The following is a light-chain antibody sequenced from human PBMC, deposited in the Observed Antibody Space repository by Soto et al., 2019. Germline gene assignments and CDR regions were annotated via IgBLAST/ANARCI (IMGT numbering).Light chain of an antibody. V-gene: IGKV1-39*01. CDR1: QSISND. Sequence: DIQMTQSPSSLSASVGDRVTITCRASQSISNDLYWYQQKPGKAPKLLIYAACNLQGGVPSRFSGSGSGTDFTLTISSLQPEDFATYYCQQSYSTPPYTFGQGTRLEIK. J-gene: IGKJ2*01. CDR3: QQSYSTPPYT. CDR2: AAC.